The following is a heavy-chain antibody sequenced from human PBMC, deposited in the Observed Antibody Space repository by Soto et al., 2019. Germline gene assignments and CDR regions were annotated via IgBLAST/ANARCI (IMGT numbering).Heavy chain of an antibody. D-gene: IGHD3-10*01. J-gene: IGHJ4*02. Sequence: SETLSLTCTVSGGSISSYYWSWIRQPPGKGLEWIGYIYYSGSTNYNPSLKSRVTISVDTSKNQLSLNLRSVTAADTAVYYCARHRGPTGPNYWGQGTLVTVSS. CDR2: IYYSGST. CDR1: GGSISSYY. V-gene: IGHV4-59*08. CDR3: ARHRGPTGPNY.